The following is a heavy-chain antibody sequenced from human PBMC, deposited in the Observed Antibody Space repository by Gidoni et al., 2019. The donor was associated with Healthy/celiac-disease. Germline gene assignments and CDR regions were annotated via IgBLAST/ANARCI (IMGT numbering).Heavy chain of an antibody. Sequence: QLQLQASCPVLVHPSETLSLTCTVSGGSISSSSYYWGWLRHPPGKGLEWIGSIYYSGSTYYNPSLKSRVTISVDTSKNKFSLKLSSVTAADTAVYYCAGQLVPPVAEYFQHWGQGTLVTVSS. CDR1: GGSISSSSYY. CDR2: IYYSGST. V-gene: IGHV4-39*01. D-gene: IGHD6-13*01. J-gene: IGHJ1*01. CDR3: AGQLVPPVAEYFQH.